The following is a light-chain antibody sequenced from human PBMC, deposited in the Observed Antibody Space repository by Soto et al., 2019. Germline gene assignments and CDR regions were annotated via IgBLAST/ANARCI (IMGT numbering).Light chain of an antibody. Sequence: EIVLTQSPDTLSLSPGERATLSCRASQSVSRNYLAWYQQKPGQGPRLLIYGASNRATGIPDRFSGSGSGIDFTLTISGLEPEDFAVYHCQQYGSSPWTFGQGTKVEIK. CDR2: GAS. V-gene: IGKV3-20*01. J-gene: IGKJ1*01. CDR1: QSVSRNY. CDR3: QQYGSSPWT.